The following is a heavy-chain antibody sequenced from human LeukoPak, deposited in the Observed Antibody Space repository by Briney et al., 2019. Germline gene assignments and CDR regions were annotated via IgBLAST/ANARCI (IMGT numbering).Heavy chain of an antibody. CDR2: IYYSGST. CDR3: ARGMRHFDY. J-gene: IGHJ4*02. CDR1: GGSISSSNYY. Sequence: SSETLSLTCTVSGGSISSSNYYWGCIRQPPGKGLEWIGSIYYSGSTYYNPSLKSRVTISVDTSKNQFSLKLSSVTAADTAVYYCARGMRHFDYWGQGTLVTVSS. V-gene: IGHV4-39*01.